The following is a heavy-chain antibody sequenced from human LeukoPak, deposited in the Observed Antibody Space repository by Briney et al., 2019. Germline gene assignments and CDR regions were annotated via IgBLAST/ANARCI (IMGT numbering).Heavy chain of an antibody. CDR3: AKKVRGSSFDY. CDR1: GFTFSSYA. D-gene: IGHD1-26*01. V-gene: IGHV3-23*01. CDR2: ISGSGGST. J-gene: IGHJ4*02. Sequence: SEGSLRLSCAASGFTFSSYAMSWVRQAPGKGLEWVSAISGSGGSTYYADSVKGRFTISRDNSKNPLYLQMNSLRAEDTAVYYCAKKVRGSSFDYWGQGTLVTVSS.